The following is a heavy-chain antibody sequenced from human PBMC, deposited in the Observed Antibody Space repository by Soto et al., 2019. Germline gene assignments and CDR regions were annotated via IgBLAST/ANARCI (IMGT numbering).Heavy chain of an antibody. CDR2: INHSGST. Sequence: LSLTCAVYGGSFSGYYWSWIRQPPGKRLEWIGEINHSGSTNYNPSLKSRVTISVDTSKNQFSLKLSSVTAADTAVYYCAANYYGSGSYLGWGQGTLVTVSS. V-gene: IGHV4-34*01. D-gene: IGHD3-10*01. CDR3: AANYYGSGSYLG. CDR1: GGSFSGYY. J-gene: IGHJ4*02.